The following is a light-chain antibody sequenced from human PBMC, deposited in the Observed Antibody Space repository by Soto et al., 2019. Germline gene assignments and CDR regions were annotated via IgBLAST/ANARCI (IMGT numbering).Light chain of an antibody. Sequence: EFVLTQSPGTLSLSTGERATLSCRASQTVRNNYLAWYQQKPGQAPRLLIYDASSRATGIPDRFSGGGSGTDFTLTISRLEPEDFAVYYCHQYGISPFGGGTKVDIK. J-gene: IGKJ4*01. V-gene: IGKV3-20*01. CDR2: DAS. CDR3: HQYGISP. CDR1: QTVRNNY.